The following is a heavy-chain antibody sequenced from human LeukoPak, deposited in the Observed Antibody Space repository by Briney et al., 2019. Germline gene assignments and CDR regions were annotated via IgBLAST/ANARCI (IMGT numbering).Heavy chain of an antibody. CDR1: GYTFTSYA. J-gene: IGHJ3*02. CDR2: MNPNSGNT. D-gene: IGHD2-15*01. CDR3: ASIVASSAFDI. Sequence: GASVKVSCKASGYTFTSYAINWVRQATGQGLEWMGWMNPNSGNTGYAQKFQGRVTITRNTSISTAYMELSSLRSEDTAVYYCASIVASSAFDIWGQGTMVTVSS. V-gene: IGHV1-8*03.